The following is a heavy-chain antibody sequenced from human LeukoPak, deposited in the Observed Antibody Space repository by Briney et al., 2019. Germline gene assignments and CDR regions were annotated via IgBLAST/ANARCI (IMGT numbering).Heavy chain of an antibody. CDR3: ARGGYNWNDGFDY. CDR2: ITGSGGST. J-gene: IGHJ4*02. Sequence: GGSLRLSCVVSGFTFNNYAMNWVRQAPGKGLEWVSGITGSGGSTYYANSVKGRFTISRDNSKNTLYLQMNSLRAEDTAVYYCARGGYNWNDGFDYWGQGTLVTVSS. D-gene: IGHD1-20*01. CDR1: GFTFNNYA. V-gene: IGHV3-23*01.